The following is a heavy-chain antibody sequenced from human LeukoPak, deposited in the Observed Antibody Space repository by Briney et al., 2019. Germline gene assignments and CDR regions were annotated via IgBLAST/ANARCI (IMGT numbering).Heavy chain of an antibody. V-gene: IGHV4-39*07. CDR1: GGSISSSNYF. J-gene: IGHJ4*02. CDR2: IYYSGST. CDR3: ARELKGSGGYYEGGDY. D-gene: IGHD1-26*01. Sequence: SSETLSLTCTVSGGSISSSNYFWEWIRQPPGKGLEWIGSIYYSGSTDFSPSLRGRATISVDTSKNQFSLKLSSVTAADTAVYYCARELKGSGGYYEGGDYWGQGALVTVSS.